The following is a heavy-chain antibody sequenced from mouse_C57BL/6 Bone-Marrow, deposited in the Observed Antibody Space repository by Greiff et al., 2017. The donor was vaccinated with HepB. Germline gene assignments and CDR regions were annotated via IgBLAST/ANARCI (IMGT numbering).Heavy chain of an antibody. CDR1: GFNIKDYY. V-gene: IGHV14-4*01. CDR3: TSIYDSYCYFAY. J-gene: IGHJ3*01. Sequence: VQLQQSGAELVRPGASVKLSCTASGFNIKDYYMHWVKQRPEQGLEWIGWIDPENGDTEYASKFQGKATITADTSSNTAYLQLSSLTYEDTAVYYCTSIYDSYCYFAYGGQGTLVTVSA. D-gene: IGHD2-3*01. CDR2: IDPENGDT.